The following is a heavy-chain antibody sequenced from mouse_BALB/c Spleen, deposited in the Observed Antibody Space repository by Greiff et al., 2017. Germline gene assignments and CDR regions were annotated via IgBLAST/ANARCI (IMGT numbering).Heavy chain of an antibody. CDR2: IRNKANGYTT. D-gene: IGHD1-1*01. Sequence: EVQLVESGGGLVQPGGSLRLSCATSGFTFTDYYMSWVRQPPGKALEWLGFIRNKANGYTTEYSVSVKGRFTIARDNYKSILYLQMNTQRAEDSATLYYARACYGSIFDYWGQGTTLTVSS. CDR3: ARACYGSIFDY. J-gene: IGHJ2*01. V-gene: IGHV7-3*02. CDR1: GFTFTDYY.